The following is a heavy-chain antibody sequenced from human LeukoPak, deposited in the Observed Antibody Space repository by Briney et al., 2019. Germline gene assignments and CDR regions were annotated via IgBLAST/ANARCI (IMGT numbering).Heavy chain of an antibody. V-gene: IGHV1-69*13. J-gene: IGHJ6*03. CDR2: IIPIFHTP. Sequence: SVKVSCKASGGTFSSYAISWVRQAPGQGLEWMGGIIPIFHTPNYAQKFQGRVTITADESTSTAYMELSSLRSEDTAVYYCARGGPLSSSWYYYYYMDVWGKGTTVTVSS. D-gene: IGHD6-13*01. CDR1: GGTFSSYA. CDR3: ARGGPLSSSWYYYYYMDV.